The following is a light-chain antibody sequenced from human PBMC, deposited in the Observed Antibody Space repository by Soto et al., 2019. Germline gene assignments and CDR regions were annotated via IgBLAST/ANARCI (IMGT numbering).Light chain of an antibody. CDR1: SSDIGTYNL. V-gene: IGLV2-23*01. J-gene: IGLJ3*02. Sequence: QSALTQPASVSGSPGQSITISCTGTSSDIGTYNLVSWYQQHPGKAPKLMIYEGNKRPSGVSNRFSGSRSGTTASLTISGLQAEDEADYYCCSYAEGGTVVFGGGTKLTVL. CDR3: CSYAEGGTVV. CDR2: EGN.